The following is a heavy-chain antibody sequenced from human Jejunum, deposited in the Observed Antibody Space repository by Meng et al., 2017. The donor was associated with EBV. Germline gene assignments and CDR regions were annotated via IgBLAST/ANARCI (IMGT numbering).Heavy chain of an antibody. CDR3: AKDRNYYIDY. Sequence: VQLVGSGGGLIQPGGSLRLSCAASGFTFSGFWMYWVRQVPGKGLVWISRINGDGSRTTYADSVKDRFTISRDNVKNTLYLQMNSLRAEDTAVYYCAKDRNYYIDYWGQGTLVTVSS. J-gene: IGHJ4*02. CDR1: GFTFSGFW. CDR2: INGDGSRT. V-gene: IGHV3-74*01.